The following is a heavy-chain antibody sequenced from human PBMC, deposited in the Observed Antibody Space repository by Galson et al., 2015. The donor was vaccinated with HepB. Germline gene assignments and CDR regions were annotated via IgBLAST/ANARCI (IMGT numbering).Heavy chain of an antibody. CDR2: IIPILGIA. CDR3: ARGPYYGDSSFDY. J-gene: IGHJ4*02. CDR1: GGTFSSYT. V-gene: IGHV1-69*02. D-gene: IGHD4-17*01. Sequence: SVKVSCKASGGTFSSYTISWVRQAPGQGLEWMGRIIPILGIANYAQKFQGRVTITADKSTSTAYMELSSLRSEDTAVYYCARGPYYGDSSFDYWGQGTLVTVSS.